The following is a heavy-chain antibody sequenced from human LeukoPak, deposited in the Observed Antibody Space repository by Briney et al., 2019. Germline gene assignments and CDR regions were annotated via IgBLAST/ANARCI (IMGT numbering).Heavy chain of an antibody. CDR2: ISSSGSTI. CDR1: GFTFSDYY. J-gene: IGHJ6*03. D-gene: IGHD6-13*01. V-gene: IGHV3-11*01. CDR3: AREGLSSSHPPYYYYMDV. Sequence: PGGSLRLSCAASGFTFSDYYMSWIRQAPGKGLEWVSYISSSGSTIYYADSVKGRFTISRDNAKNSLYLQMNSLRAEDTAVYYCAREGLSSSHPPYYYYMDVWGKGTTVTISS.